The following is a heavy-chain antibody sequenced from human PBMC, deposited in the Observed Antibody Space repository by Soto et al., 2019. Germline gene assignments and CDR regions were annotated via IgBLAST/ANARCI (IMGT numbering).Heavy chain of an antibody. D-gene: IGHD3-10*01. J-gene: IGHJ6*02. CDR2: ISAYNGIT. CDR3: ARDSEWSGDSRSGMDV. Sequence: QVQLVQSGAEVKKPGASVKVSCKASGYTFTSYGISWVRQAPGQGLEWMGWISAYNGITNYAQKLQGRVTMTADTPASTAYRGRGSLTSDDRAVYYWARDSEWSGDSRSGMDVWGQGTTVTVPS. CDR1: GYTFTSYG. V-gene: IGHV1-18*01.